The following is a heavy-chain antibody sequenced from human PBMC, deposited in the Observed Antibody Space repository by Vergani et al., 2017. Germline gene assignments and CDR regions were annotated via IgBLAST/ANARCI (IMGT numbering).Heavy chain of an antibody. V-gene: IGHV4-34*01. CDR3: ARGRYCSSTSCYKDAFDI. CDR1: GGSFSGYY. Sequence: QVQLQQWGAGLLKPSETLSLTCAVYGGSFSGYYWSWIRQPPGKGLEWVGEINHSGSTNYNPALKSRVTISVDTYKNQFSLKLSSVTAADTAVYYCARGRYCSSTSCYKDAFDIWGQGTMVTVSA. CDR2: INHSGST. J-gene: IGHJ3*02. D-gene: IGHD2-2*02.